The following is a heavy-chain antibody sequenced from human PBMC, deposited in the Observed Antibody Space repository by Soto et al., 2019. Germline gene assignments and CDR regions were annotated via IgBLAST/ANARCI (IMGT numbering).Heavy chain of an antibody. D-gene: IGHD6-13*01. J-gene: IGHJ6*02. CDR2: ISGYNGNT. CDR3: ATQAAAERNSYGLDV. V-gene: IGHV1-18*04. Sequence: QVQLVQSGPEVRKPGASVKVSCKASGYIFSRYGISWVRQAPGQGLEWMAWISGYNGNTKFGERVQGRVNVTTDTSTSTAYMDLRSLRSDDPAGYYCATQAAAERNSYGLDVWGQGTTV. CDR1: GYIFSRYG.